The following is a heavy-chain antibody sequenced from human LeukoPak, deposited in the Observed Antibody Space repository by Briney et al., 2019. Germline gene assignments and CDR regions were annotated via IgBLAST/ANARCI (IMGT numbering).Heavy chain of an antibody. Sequence: GGSLRLSCAASGFTFGTYAMSWVRQAPGKVLEWVSAITDTGGDTYSADSVKGRFIISRDNSKNTLYLQMNSLRAEDTAVYYCVKGSSGSCPYYFDYWGQGTLVTVSS. J-gene: IGHJ4*02. CDR2: ITDTGGDT. D-gene: IGHD3-10*01. V-gene: IGHV3-23*01. CDR1: GFTFGTYA. CDR3: VKGSSGSCPYYFDY.